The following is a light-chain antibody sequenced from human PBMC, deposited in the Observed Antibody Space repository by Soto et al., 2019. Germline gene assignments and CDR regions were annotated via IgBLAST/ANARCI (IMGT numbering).Light chain of an antibody. V-gene: IGLV2-14*01. CDR3: CSYTRSTLEGNV. Sequence: QSALTQPASVSGSPGQSITISCTETSSDVGGYNYVSWYQQHPGKAPKLMIYEVSNRPSGVSNRFSGSKSGNTASLTISGLQAEDEADYYCCSYTRSTLEGNVFGTGTKLTLL. CDR1: SSDVGGYNY. CDR2: EVS. J-gene: IGLJ1*01.